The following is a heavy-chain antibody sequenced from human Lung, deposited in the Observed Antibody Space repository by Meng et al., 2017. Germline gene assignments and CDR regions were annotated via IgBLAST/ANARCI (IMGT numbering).Heavy chain of an antibody. V-gene: IGHV4-34*01. CDR1: GGSISDYY. J-gene: IGHJ4*02. CDR2: INHSGST. D-gene: IGHD4-11*01. CDR3: ARGPTTMAHDFDY. Sequence: QVQLQQWGAGLLKPSETLFLTCGVSGGSISDYYWSWIRQPPGKGLEWIGEINHSGSTNYNPSLESRATISVDTSQNNLSLKLSSVTAADSAVYYCARGPTTMAHDFDYWGQGTLVTVSS.